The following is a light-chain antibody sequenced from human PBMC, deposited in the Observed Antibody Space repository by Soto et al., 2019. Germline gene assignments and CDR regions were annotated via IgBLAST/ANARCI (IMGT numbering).Light chain of an antibody. V-gene: IGKV3-15*01. CDR1: QSVSSN. CDR3: QQYNDWPLT. Sequence: LTQSPCTVSLSPRERATLSCRASQSVSSNLAWYQQKPGQAPSLLIYGAFTRATGIPARFSGTGSGTEFTLTISSLQSEDFALYYCQQYNDWPLTFGQGTKVDIK. CDR2: GAF. J-gene: IGKJ1*01.